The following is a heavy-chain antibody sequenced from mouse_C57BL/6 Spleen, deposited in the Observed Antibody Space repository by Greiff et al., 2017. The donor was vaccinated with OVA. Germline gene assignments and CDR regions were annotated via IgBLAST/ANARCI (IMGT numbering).Heavy chain of an antibody. CDR2: IHPNSGST. J-gene: IGHJ2*01. V-gene: IGHV1-64*01. CDR3: ARSGGYDAEDY. D-gene: IGHD2-2*01. CDR1: GYTFTSYW. Sequence: QVQLKESGAELVKPGASVKLSCKASGYTFTSYWMHWVKQRPGQGLEWIGMIHPNSGSTNYNEKFKSKATLTVDKSSSTAYMQLSSLTSEDSAVYYCARSGGYDAEDYWGQGTTLTVSS.